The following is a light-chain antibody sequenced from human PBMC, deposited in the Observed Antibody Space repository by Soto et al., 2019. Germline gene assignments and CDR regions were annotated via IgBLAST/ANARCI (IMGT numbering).Light chain of an antibody. CDR2: DAS. V-gene: IGKV3-11*01. J-gene: IGKJ5*01. CDR1: LSVSVY. CDR3: QQSSNWPPIT. Sequence: EIVLTQSPGTLSLSPGERATLSCRTSLSVSVYLDWYQQKPGQAPRLLISDASSRATGIPDRFSGSGSGTDFTLTISRLEPEDFAVYYCQQSSNWPPITFGQGTRLEI.